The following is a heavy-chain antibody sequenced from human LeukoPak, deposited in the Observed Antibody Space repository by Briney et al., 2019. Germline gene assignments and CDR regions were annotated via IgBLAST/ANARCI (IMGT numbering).Heavy chain of an antibody. Sequence: PVASVKVSCKASGYTFTGYYMHWVRQAPGQGLEWMGWINPNSGGTNYAQKFQGRVTMTRDTSISTAYMELSRLRSDDTAVYYCARARRSYYGKFDYWGQGTLVTVSS. D-gene: IGHD1-26*01. V-gene: IGHV1-2*02. CDR3: ARARRSYYGKFDY. CDR2: INPNSGGT. J-gene: IGHJ4*02. CDR1: GYTFTGYY.